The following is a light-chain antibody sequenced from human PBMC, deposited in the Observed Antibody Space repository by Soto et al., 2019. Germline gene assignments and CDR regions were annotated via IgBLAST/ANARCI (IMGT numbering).Light chain of an antibody. CDR2: EVG. CDR3: SSYAHSSIYV. Sequence: QSVVTQPPAASGTPGQRVTISCSGSNSNIASNAVTWYQQHPGKAPKLMIYEVGNRPSGVSIRFSGSKSGNTASLTISGLQADDEADYYCSSYAHSSIYVFGTGTKLTVL. V-gene: IGLV2-14*01. CDR1: NSNIASNA. J-gene: IGLJ1*01.